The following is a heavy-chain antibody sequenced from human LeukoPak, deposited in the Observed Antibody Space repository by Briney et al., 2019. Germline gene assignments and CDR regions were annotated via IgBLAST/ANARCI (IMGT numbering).Heavy chain of an antibody. V-gene: IGHV4-61*08. CDR3: ARGVFWSGYYYYYYMDV. J-gene: IGHJ6*03. CDR2: IYYSGST. CDR1: GGSISSGDYY. D-gene: IGHD3-3*01. Sequence: SETLSLTCTVSGGSISSGDYYWSWIRQPPGKGLEWIGYIYYSGSTNYNPSLKSRVTISVDTSKNQFSLKLSSVTAADTAVYYCARGVFWSGYYYYYYMDVWGKGTTVTVSS.